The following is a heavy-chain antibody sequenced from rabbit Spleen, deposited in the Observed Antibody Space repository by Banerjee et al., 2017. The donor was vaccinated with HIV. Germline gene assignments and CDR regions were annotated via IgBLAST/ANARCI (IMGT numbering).Heavy chain of an antibody. Sequence: QEQLEESGGGLVKPEGSLTLTCKASGFSLSYGYVVCWVRQAPGKGLEWIGCFNSIIDKSIYANWAKGRFPISRPSSTTVSLQMTSLTAADTATYFCARDLAGGAGWTFSFWGQGTLVTVS. J-gene: IGHJ3*01. D-gene: IGHD3-1*01. CDR1: GFSLSYGYV. CDR3: ARDLAGGAGWTFSF. CDR2: FNSIIDKS. V-gene: IGHV1S45*01.